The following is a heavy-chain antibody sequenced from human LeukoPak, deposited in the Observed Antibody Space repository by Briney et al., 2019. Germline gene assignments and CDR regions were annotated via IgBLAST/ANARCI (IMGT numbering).Heavy chain of an antibody. Sequence: GGSLRLSCAASGFTFSSYSMSWVRQAPGKGLEWVSYISSGSDTIYYADSVKRRFTISRDNANNSLYLQMNSLRDEDTSVYYCARKYEQTWGQGTLVTVSS. CDR1: GFTFSSYS. D-gene: IGHD2-2*01. J-gene: IGHJ4*02. CDR2: ISSGSDTI. V-gene: IGHV3-48*02. CDR3: ARKYEQT.